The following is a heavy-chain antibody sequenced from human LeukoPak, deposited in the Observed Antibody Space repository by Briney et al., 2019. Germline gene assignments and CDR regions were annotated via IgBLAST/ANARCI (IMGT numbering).Heavy chain of an antibody. V-gene: IGHV3-30-3*01. Sequence: GGSLRLSCAASGFTFSSYAMHWFRQAPGKGLEWVAVISYDGSNKYYADSVKGRFTISRDNSKNTLYLQMNSLRAEDTAVYYCARVLRYFDWLLEFGYWGQGTLVTVSS. CDR2: ISYDGSNK. J-gene: IGHJ4*02. CDR1: GFTFSSYA. D-gene: IGHD3-9*01. CDR3: ARVLRYFDWLLEFGY.